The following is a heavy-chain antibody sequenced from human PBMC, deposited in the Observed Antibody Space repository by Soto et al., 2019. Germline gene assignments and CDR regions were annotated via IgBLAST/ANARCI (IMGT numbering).Heavy chain of an antibody. J-gene: IGHJ4*02. CDR3: ARDYCSGGSCYFRFDY. CDR1: GGTFSSYA. D-gene: IGHD2-15*01. Sequence: QVQLVQSGAEVKKPGSSVKVSCNASGGTFSSYAISWVRQAPGQGLEWMGGIIPIFGTANYAQKFQGRVTITADESTSTAYMELSSLRSEDTAVYYCARDYCSGGSCYFRFDYWGQGTLVTVSS. V-gene: IGHV1-69*01. CDR2: IIPIFGTA.